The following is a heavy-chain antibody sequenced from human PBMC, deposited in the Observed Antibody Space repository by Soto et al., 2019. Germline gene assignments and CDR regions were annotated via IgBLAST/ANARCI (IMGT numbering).Heavy chain of an antibody. V-gene: IGHV3-30-3*01. J-gene: IGHJ2*01. Sequence: PGGSLRLSCAASGFTFSSYAMHWVRQAPGKGLEWVAVISYAGSNKYYADSVKGRFTISRDNSKNTLYLQMNSLRTEDTAVYYWARPLWRDDYNWGYFDLWGRGTLVTVPS. D-gene: IGHD4-4*01. CDR1: GFTFSSYA. CDR3: ARPLWRDDYNWGYFDL. CDR2: ISYAGSNK.